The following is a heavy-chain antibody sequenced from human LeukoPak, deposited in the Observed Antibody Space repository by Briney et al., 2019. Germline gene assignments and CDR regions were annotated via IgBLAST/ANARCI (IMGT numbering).Heavy chain of an antibody. CDR1: GYTFTGYY. D-gene: IGHD2-2*02. CDR3: ARDVYCSSTSCYTGDPKGMDV. CDR2: INPNSGGT. V-gene: IGHV1-2*02. J-gene: IGHJ6*03. Sequence: ASVKVSCKASGYTFTGYYMHWVRQAPGQGLEWMGWINPNSGGTNYAQKFQGRVTMTRDTSISTAYMGLSRLRSDDTAVYYCARDVYCSSTSCYTGDPKGMDVWGKGTTVTVSS.